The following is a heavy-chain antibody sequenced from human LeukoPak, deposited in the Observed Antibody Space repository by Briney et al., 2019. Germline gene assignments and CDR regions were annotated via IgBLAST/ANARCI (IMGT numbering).Heavy chain of an antibody. Sequence: ASVKVSCKASGGTFSSYAISWVRQAPGQGLEWIGRIIPIFGTANYAQKFQGRVTITTDESTSTAYMELSSLRSEDTAVYYCARDRTSYYMLNSFDYWGQGTLVTVSS. J-gene: IGHJ4*02. CDR2: IIPIFGTA. CDR3: ARDRTSYYMLNSFDY. CDR1: GGTFSSYA. V-gene: IGHV1-69*05. D-gene: IGHD1-26*01.